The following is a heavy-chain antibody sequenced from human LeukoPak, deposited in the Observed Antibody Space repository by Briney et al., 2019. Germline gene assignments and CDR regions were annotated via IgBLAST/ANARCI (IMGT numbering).Heavy chain of an antibody. V-gene: IGHV3-66*04. CDR1: GFTVSSNY. D-gene: IGHD3-10*01. CDR3: ARQHGETIFDY. CDR2: IYSGGST. J-gene: IGHJ4*02. Sequence: GGSLRLSCAASGFTVSSNYMSWVRQAPGKGLEWVSVIYSGGSTYYADSVKGRFTISRDNSKNTLYLQMSSLRAEDTAVYYCARQHGETIFDYWGQGTLVTVSS.